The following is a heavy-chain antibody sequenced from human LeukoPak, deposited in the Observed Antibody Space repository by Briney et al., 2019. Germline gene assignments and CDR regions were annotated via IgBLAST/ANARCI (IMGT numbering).Heavy chain of an antibody. V-gene: IGHV1-69*01. D-gene: IGHD2-2*01. J-gene: IGHJ6*03. CDR1: GGTFRSYV. CDR3: AEAPYYCGSTSCYYYYYMDV. CDR2: IVPLFDST. Sequence: SVKVSCKASGGTFRSYVFSWVRQAPGQGLEWMGGIVPLFDSTNYAQQFQGRVTITADESTSTVFMDLSSLTYEDTAVYYCAEAPYYCGSTSCYYYYYMDVWGQGTLVTVSS.